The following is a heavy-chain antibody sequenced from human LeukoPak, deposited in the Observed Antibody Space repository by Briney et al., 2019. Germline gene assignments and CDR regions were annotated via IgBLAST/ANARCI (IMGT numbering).Heavy chain of an antibody. D-gene: IGHD6-19*01. CDR3: ARGIAVPRYFQH. J-gene: IGHJ1*01. V-gene: IGHV4-34*01. Sequence: MPSETLSLTCGVYDGSFSDYFWSWIRQPPGKGLEWIGEINHSGSTNYNPSLKSRVTIAVDTSKNQFSLNLSSVTAADTAVYYCARGIAVPRYFQHWGQGTLVTVSS. CDR2: INHSGST. CDR1: DGSFSDYF.